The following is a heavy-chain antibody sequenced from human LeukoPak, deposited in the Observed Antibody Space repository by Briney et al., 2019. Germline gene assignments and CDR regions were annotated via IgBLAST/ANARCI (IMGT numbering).Heavy chain of an antibody. V-gene: IGHV1-3*01. CDR1: GYTFTSYA. J-gene: IGHJ4*02. CDR2: VNAGNGNT. Sequence: ASVKVSCKASGYTFTSYAMHWVRQAPGQRLEWMGWVNAGNGNTKYSQKFQGRVTITRDTSASTAYMELSSLRSEDTAVYYCARDVDNSGWLMYSYFDYWGQGTLVTVSS. CDR3: ARDVDNSGWLMYSYFDY. D-gene: IGHD6-19*01.